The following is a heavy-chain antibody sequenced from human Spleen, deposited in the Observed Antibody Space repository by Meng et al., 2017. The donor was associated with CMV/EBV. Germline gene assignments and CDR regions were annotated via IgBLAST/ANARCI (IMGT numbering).Heavy chain of an antibody. J-gene: IGHJ5*01. CDR2: IFYRGDT. D-gene: IGHD2-21*01. CDR3: ARLIPAYQFDS. Sequence: SVSGGSISSDDYYWSWVRRPPGKGLEWIGYIFYRGDTYYNPSLKSRLTISIDTSRNQFSLKLTSVTAADTAVYFCARLIPAYQFDSWGQGTLVIVSS. V-gene: IGHV4-30-4*08. CDR1: GGSISSDDYY.